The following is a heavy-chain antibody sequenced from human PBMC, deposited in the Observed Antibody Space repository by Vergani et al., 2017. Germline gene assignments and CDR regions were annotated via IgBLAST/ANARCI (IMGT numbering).Heavy chain of an antibody. CDR2: FDPNGGGT. CDR3: AREPPLTGFFDY. CDR1: GYTFTNYF. J-gene: IGHJ4*02. Sequence: QVHLVQSAAEVKKPGASVRVSCKASGYTFTNYFLHWVRQAPGQGLEWMAIFDPNGGGTNYAPKFQGRLTLTRDTSTTTVYVEVTSLRSDDTAVYYCAREPPLTGFFDYWGQGTLVTVSS. V-gene: IGHV1-46*03. D-gene: IGHD3-9*01.